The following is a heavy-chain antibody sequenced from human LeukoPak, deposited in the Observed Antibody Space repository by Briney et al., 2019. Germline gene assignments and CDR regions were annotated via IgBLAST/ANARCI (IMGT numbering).Heavy chain of an antibody. J-gene: IGHJ1*01. CDR3: ARAPSEIGGYYPEYFRH. CDR2: IKSDGGT. CDR1: GFTFSTYW. V-gene: IGHV3-74*01. Sequence: GGSLRLPCAASGFTFSTYWMHWVRQAPGKGLVWVSRIKSDGGTNYADSVKGRSTISRDNAKKTVSLQMNSLRPEDTGVYYCARAPSEIGGYYPEYFRHWGQGTLVTVSS. D-gene: IGHD3-22*01.